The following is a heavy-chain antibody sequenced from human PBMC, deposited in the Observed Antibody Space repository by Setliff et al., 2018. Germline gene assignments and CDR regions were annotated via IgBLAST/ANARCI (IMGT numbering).Heavy chain of an antibody. J-gene: IGHJ4*02. V-gene: IGHV4-34*01. Sequence: SETLSLTCAVYGGSFSGYYWSWIRQPLPCGLEWIGSIYYSGSTYYNPSLKSRVTISVDTSKNQFSLKLSSVTAAETAVYYCARRETYYKFWSGYYAYWGQGTLVTVSS. CDR2: IYYSGST. D-gene: IGHD3-3*01. CDR3: ARRETYYKFWSGYYAY. CDR1: GGSFSGYY.